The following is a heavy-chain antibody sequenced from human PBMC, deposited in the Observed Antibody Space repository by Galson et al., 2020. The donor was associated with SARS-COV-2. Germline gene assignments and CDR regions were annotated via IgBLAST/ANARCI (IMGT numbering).Heavy chain of an antibody. J-gene: IGHJ4*02. CDR2: ISAYNGNT. V-gene: IGHV1-18*01. CDR1: GYTFNSYG. D-gene: IGHD5-18*01. Sequence: ASVKVSCKASGYTFNSYGISWVRQAPGQGLEWMGWISAYNGNTNYAQKLQGRVTMTTDTSTSTAYMELRRLRSDDKAVYYCAMPPLSAYSYGPLDYWGQGTLVTVSS. CDR3: AMPPLSAYSYGPLDY.